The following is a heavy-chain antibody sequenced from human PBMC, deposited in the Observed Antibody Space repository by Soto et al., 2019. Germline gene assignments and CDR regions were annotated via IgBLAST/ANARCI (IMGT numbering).Heavy chain of an antibody. Sequence: GGSLRLSCAASGFTVSTKYMSWIRQAPGKGLDWVSYISSSGSTIYYADSVKGRFTISRDNAKNSLYLQMNSLRAEDTAVYYCATSQFLGYCSGGSCYQPDYWGQGTLVTVSS. CDR2: ISSSGSTI. CDR1: GFTVSTKY. CDR3: ATSQFLGYCSGGSCYQPDY. D-gene: IGHD2-15*01. V-gene: IGHV3-11*01. J-gene: IGHJ4*02.